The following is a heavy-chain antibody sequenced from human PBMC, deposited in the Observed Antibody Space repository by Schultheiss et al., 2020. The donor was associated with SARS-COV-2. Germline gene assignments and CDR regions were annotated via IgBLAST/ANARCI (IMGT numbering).Heavy chain of an antibody. Sequence: GESLKISCAVSGLNFGSFAMSWVRQAPGKGLEWVSYISSSSSTIYYADSVKGRFTISRDNAKNSLYLQMNSLRAEDTAVYYCARDKSSSSFDYWGQGTLVTVSS. CDR3: ARDKSSSSFDY. D-gene: IGHD6-13*01. CDR1: GLNFGSFA. J-gene: IGHJ4*02. CDR2: ISSSSSTI. V-gene: IGHV3-48*01.